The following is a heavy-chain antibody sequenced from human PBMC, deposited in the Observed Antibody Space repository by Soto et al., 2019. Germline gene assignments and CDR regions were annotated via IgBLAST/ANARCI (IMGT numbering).Heavy chain of an antibody. CDR3: AKERLEDVYTFFDF. D-gene: IGHD3-16*01. Sequence: VGSLRLSCEASGFTFSNYAMSWVRHAPGKGLEWVSGISGSGRDTYYADSVKGRLTISIDNSKNTLFLQLNSLRAEDTASYYCAKERLEDVYTFFDFWGHGILVTVSS. V-gene: IGHV3-23*01. J-gene: IGHJ4*01. CDR2: ISGSGRDT. CDR1: GFTFSNYA.